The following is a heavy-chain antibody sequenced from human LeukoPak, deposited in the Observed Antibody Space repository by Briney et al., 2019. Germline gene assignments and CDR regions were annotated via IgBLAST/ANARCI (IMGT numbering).Heavy chain of an antibody. Sequence: GGSLRLSCAASGFTLNIYAMAWVRQAPGKGLEWVSGISGSGGSTYYADSVKGRFTISRDKSKNTLFLQMNNLRANDTAVYFCAKGHSLWGQGVLVTVSS. CDR3: AKGHSL. J-gene: IGHJ4*02. CDR2: ISGSGGST. V-gene: IGHV3-23*01. CDR1: GFTLNIYA.